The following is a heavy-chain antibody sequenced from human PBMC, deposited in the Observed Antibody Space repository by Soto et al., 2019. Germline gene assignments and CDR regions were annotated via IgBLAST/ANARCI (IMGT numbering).Heavy chain of an antibody. J-gene: IGHJ6*02. D-gene: IGHD1-1*01. CDR3: ARDGTTPPSYYYGMDV. CDR2: IIPIFGTA. V-gene: IGHV1-69*13. Sequence: SVKVSCKASGGTFSSYAISWVRQAPGQGLEWMGGIIPIFGTANYAQKFQGRVTVTADESTSTAYMELSSLRSEDTAVYYCARDGTTPPSYYYGMDVWGQGTTVTVSS. CDR1: GGTFSSYA.